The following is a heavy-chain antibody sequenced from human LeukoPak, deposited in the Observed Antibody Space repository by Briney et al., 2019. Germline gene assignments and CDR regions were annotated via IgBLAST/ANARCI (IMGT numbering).Heavy chain of an antibody. CDR1: GFTFSSYA. D-gene: IGHD6-19*01. J-gene: IGHJ4*02. Sequence: PGGSLRLSRAASGFTFSSYAMHWVRQAPGKGLEGVAVISYDGSNKYYADSVKGRFTISRDNSKNTLYLQMISVRAEDTAVYYCARVGYSSGWFLIDYWGQGTLVTVSS. CDR2: ISYDGSNK. CDR3: ARVGYSSGWFLIDY. V-gene: IGHV3-30-3*01.